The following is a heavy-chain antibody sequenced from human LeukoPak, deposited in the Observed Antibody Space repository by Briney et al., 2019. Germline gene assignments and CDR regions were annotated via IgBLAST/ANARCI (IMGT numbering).Heavy chain of an antibody. J-gene: IGHJ4*02. Sequence: GRSPRLSCAASGFTFSSYAMHWVRQAPGKGLEWVAVISYDGSNKYYADSVKGRFTISRDNSKNTLYLQMNSLRAEDTAVYYCARVPKWELPFDYWGQGTLVTVSS. CDR3: ARVPKWELPFDY. V-gene: IGHV3-30-3*01. CDR2: ISYDGSNK. D-gene: IGHD1-26*01. CDR1: GFTFSSYA.